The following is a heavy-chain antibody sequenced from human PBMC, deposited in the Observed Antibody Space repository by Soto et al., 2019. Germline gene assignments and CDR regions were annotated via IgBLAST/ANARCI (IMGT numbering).Heavy chain of an antibody. J-gene: IGHJ4*02. D-gene: IGHD2-15*01. CDR3: ARDSVARGYYFDY. CDR1: GGSISSYY. V-gene: IGHV4-59*01. CDR2: IYYSGST. Sequence: QVQLQESGPGLVKPSETLSLTCTVSGGSISSYYWSWIRQPPGKGLEWIGYIYYSGSTNYNPSLKRRVTTSVDTSKNQFSLKLSSVTAADTAVYYCARDSVARGYYFDYWGQGTLVTVSS.